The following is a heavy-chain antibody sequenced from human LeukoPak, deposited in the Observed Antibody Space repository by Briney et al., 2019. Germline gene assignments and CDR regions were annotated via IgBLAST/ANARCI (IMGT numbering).Heavy chain of an antibody. Sequence: PGGSLRLSCAASGFSVSSSFMSWVRQAPGKGLEWVSDIYSIGSTFYADSVKGRFTISRDNSKNTLYLHMNSLRTEDTAVYYCARDRVYLGREDAFDIWGQGTMVTVSS. CDR3: ARDRVYLGREDAFDI. J-gene: IGHJ3*02. V-gene: IGHV3-53*01. D-gene: IGHD7-27*01. CDR2: IYSIGST. CDR1: GFSVSSSF.